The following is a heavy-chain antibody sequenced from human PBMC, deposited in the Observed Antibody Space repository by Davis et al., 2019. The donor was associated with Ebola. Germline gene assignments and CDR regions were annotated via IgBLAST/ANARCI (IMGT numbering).Heavy chain of an antibody. Sequence: SETLSLTCTVSGVSISRHYWSWIRQPPGKRLEWFGSIYYTGSAYYNSSLASRATISVDTSKNQFSLKLTSVTAADTAMYYCSERGSSVWGQGTLVTVSS. V-gene: IGHV4-59*03. CDR3: SERGSSV. CDR1: GVSISRHY. CDR2: IYYTGSA. D-gene: IGHD3-10*01. J-gene: IGHJ4*02.